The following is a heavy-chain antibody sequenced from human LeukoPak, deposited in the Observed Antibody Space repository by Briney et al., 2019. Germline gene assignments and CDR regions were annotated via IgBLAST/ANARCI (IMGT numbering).Heavy chain of an antibody. V-gene: IGHV1-2*06. J-gene: IGHJ4*02. CDR2: INPKSGGT. CDR1: GYTFTRYY. D-gene: IGHD3-10*01. CDR3: ARSAYYYGSGSGRWVDY. Sequence: ASVKVSCKASGYTFTRYYMHWVRQAPGQGLEWMGRINPKSGGTNHAQKFQGRVTMTRDTSISTAYMELSRLRSDDTAVYYCARSAYYYGSGSGRWVDYWGQGTLVTVSS.